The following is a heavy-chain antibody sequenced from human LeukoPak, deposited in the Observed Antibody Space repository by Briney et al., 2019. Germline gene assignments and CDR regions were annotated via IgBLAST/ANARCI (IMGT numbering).Heavy chain of an antibody. Sequence: PGGSLRLSCAASGFTFSSYGMHWVRQAPGKGLEWVAVISYDGSNKYYADSVKCRFTISRDNSKNTLYLQMNSLRAEDTSVYYCAKDQDYWGQGTLITVSS. CDR3: AKDQDY. J-gene: IGHJ4*02. V-gene: IGHV3-30*18. CDR1: GFTFSSYG. CDR2: ISYDGSNK.